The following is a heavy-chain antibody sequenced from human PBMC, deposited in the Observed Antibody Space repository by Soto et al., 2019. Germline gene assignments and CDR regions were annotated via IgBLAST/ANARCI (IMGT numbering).Heavy chain of an antibody. Sequence: SETLSLTCAVYGGSFSGYYWSWIRQPPGKGLEWIGEINHSGSTNYNPSLKSRVTISVDTSKNQFSLKLSSVTAADTAVYYCARGLVRVLDYWGQGTLVTVS. J-gene: IGHJ4*02. V-gene: IGHV4-34*01. CDR1: GGSFSGYY. D-gene: IGHD6-6*01. CDR2: INHSGST. CDR3: ARGLVRVLDY.